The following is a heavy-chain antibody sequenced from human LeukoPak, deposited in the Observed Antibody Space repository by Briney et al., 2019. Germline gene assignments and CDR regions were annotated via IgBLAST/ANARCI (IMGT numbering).Heavy chain of an antibody. CDR2: ISAYNANT. J-gene: IGHJ5*02. Sequence: GASVKVSCKASGYSFTRYGISWLRQAPGQGLEWMGWISAYNANTNYAQKLQGRVTMTTDTPTSTAYMELRSLRSDDTAVYYCARGMMYYYGSFDPWGQGTLVTVSS. D-gene: IGHD3-10*01. CDR3: ARGMMYYYGSFDP. V-gene: IGHV1-18*01. CDR1: GYSFTRYG.